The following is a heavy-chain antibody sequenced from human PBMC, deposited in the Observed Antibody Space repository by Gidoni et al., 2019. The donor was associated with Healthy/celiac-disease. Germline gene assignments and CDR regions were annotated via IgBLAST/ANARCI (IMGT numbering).Heavy chain of an antibody. D-gene: IGHD3-22*01. V-gene: IGHV3-73*01. CDR3: TSNYYDSSGYYYVPLGY. CDR1: GFPFSGSA. CDR2: IRSKANSYAT. Sequence: EVQLVESGGGLVQPGGSLKLSCAASGFPFSGSAMHWVRQASGKGLEWVGRIRSKANSYATAYAASVKGRFTISRDDSKNTAYLQMNSLKTEDTAVYYCTSNYYDSSGYYYVPLGYWGQGTLVTVSS. J-gene: IGHJ4*02.